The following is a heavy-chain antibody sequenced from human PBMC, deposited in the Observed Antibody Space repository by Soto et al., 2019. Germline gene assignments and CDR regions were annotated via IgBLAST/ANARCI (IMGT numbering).Heavy chain of an antibody. CDR3: AKGAYSTSRRYFDP. Sequence: GGSLRLSCAASGFTFSCYAMSWVRRPPGKGLEWVSAISGGGGNTNYADSVKGRFTISRDNSKNTLYLQMSSLRAEDTAVYYCAKGAYSTSRRYFDPWGLGTLVTVSS. CDR1: GFTFSCYA. J-gene: IGHJ5*02. D-gene: IGHD6-13*01. CDR2: ISGGGGNT. V-gene: IGHV3-23*01.